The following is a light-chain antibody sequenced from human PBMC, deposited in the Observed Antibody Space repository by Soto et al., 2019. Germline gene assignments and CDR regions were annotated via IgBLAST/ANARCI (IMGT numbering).Light chain of an antibody. V-gene: IGKV2D-29*02. Sequence: DVVMTQSPLSLSVTPGQPASISCKSSQSLLHITGETFLFWYLQKPGQSPQLLIYEVSTRVSGVPDRFSGSGSGTDFTLEIRRVETDDVGIYSCMQSTQIPPTFGQGTRLEIK. CDR1: QSLLHITGETF. CDR2: EVS. J-gene: IGKJ5*01. CDR3: MQSTQIPPT.